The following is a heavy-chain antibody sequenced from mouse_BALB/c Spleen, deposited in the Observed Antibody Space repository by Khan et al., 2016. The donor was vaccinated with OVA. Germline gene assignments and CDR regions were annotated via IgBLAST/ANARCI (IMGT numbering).Heavy chain of an antibody. CDR2: ITPSTGYT. Sequence: VQLQQSGAELAKPGASVKMSCKASGYTFTSYWMHWVKQRPGQGLEWIGYITPSTGYTEYNQNFKEQATLTDDKSSSTAYMQLSSLTSEDSAVYYGARDRIDYWGQGTTLTVSS. CDR1: GYTFTSYW. V-gene: IGHV1-7*01. CDR3: ARDRIDY. J-gene: IGHJ2*01.